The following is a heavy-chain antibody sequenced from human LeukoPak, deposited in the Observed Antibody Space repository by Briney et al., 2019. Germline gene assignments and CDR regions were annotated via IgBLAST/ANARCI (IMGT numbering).Heavy chain of an antibody. CDR2: INPNSGGT. D-gene: IGHD4-11*01. V-gene: IGHV1-2*02. CDR1: GYTFTGYY. CDR3: ARDKTQSPLDYYYMDV. J-gene: IGHJ6*03. Sequence: ASVKVSCKASGYTFTGYYMHWVRQAPGQGLEWMGWINPNSGGTNYAQKFQGRVTMTRDTSISTAYMELSRLRSDDTAVCYCARDKTQSPLDYYYMDVWGKGTTVTVSS.